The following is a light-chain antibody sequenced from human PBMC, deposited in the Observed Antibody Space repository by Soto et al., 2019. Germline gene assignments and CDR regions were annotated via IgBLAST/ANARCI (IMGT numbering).Light chain of an antibody. CDR3: CSYTSSNTWV. J-gene: IGLJ3*02. CDR1: SSDVGGYNY. Sequence: QSVLNQPASVSGSPGQSITLSCTGTSSDVGGYNYVSWYQQHPGKAPKLMIYEVSNRPSGVSNRFSGSKSGNTASLTISGLQAEDEADYYCCSYTSSNTWVFGGGTKLTVL. CDR2: EVS. V-gene: IGLV2-14*01.